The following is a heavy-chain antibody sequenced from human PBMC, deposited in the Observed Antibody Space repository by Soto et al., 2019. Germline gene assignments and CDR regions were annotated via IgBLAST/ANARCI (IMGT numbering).Heavy chain of an antibody. CDR3: ASGQPYMDY. CDR1: GFTFISYW. CDR2: INSNGKIT. Sequence: EVQLVESGGGLVQPGGSLRLSCAASGFTFISYWMHWVRQAPGKGLVCVSRINSNGKITTYADSVKGRFTISRDNAKNTVYLQMNSLRAEDTAVYYCASGQPYMDYWGQGTLVTVSS. D-gene: IGHD1-1*01. J-gene: IGHJ4*02. V-gene: IGHV3-74*01.